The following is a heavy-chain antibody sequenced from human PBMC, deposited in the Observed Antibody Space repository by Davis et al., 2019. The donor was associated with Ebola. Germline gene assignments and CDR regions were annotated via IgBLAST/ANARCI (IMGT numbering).Heavy chain of an antibody. Sequence: PGGSLRLSCAASGFTVSSNYMSWVRQAPGKGLEWVSVIYSGGSTYYADSVKGRFTISRDNAKNSLYLQMNSLRAEDTAVYYCARVRYCSSTSCLVRYYYYMDVWGKGTTVTVSS. CDR2: IYSGGST. V-gene: IGHV3-66*01. D-gene: IGHD2-2*01. J-gene: IGHJ6*03. CDR1: GFTVSSNY. CDR3: ARVRYCSSTSCLVRYYYYMDV.